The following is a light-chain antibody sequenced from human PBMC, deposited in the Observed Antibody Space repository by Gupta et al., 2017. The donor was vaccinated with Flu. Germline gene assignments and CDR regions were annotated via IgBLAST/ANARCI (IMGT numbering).Light chain of an antibody. Sequence: GDRVTITCRARQSSSSWLAWYQQKPGKPPKLLIYMASTLETGVPSRFAGSGSGTEFTLTISSLQPDDFATYYCQEYNRYSWTFGQGTKVEIK. V-gene: IGKV1-5*03. CDR1: QSSSSW. CDR3: QEYNRYSWT. CDR2: MAS. J-gene: IGKJ1*01.